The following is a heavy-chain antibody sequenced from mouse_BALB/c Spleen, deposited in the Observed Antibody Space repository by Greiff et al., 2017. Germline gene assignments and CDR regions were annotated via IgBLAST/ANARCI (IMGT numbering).Heavy chain of an antibody. CDR2: ISSGGST. J-gene: IGHJ3*01. D-gene: IGHD4-1*01. CDR3: ARGWAGGFAY. V-gene: IGHV5-6-5*01. Sequence: EVKVEESGGGLVKPGGSLKLSCAASGFTFSSYAMSWVRQTPEKRLEWVASISSGGSTYYPDSVKGRFTISRDNARNILYLQMSSLRSEDTAMYYCARGWAGGFAYWGQGTLVTVSA. CDR1: GFTFSSYA.